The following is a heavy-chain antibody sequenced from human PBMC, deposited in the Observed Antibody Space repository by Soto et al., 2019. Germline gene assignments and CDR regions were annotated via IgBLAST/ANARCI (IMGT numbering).Heavy chain of an antibody. CDR3: ARLVPSIAARPWYYYMDV. J-gene: IGHJ6*03. CDR1: GGSISSYY. Sequence: SETLSLTCTVSGGSISSYYWSWIRQPPGKGLEWIGYIYYSGSTNYNPSLKSRVTISVDTSKNQFSLKLSSVTAADTAVYYCARLVPSIAARPWYYYMDVWGKGTTVTVSS. CDR2: IYYSGST. D-gene: IGHD6-6*01. V-gene: IGHV4-59*08.